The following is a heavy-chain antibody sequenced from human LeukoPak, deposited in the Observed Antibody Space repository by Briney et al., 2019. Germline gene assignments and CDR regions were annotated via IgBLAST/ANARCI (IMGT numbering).Heavy chain of an antibody. D-gene: IGHD6-13*01. CDR3: ARRIAAAGTFDY. Sequence: PSETLSLTCTVSGGSISSGGYYWSWIRQHPGKGLEWIGYIYYSGSTYYNPSLKSRVTISVDTSKNQFSLKQSSVTAADTAVYYCARRIAAAGTFDYWGQGTLVTVSS. J-gene: IGHJ4*02. V-gene: IGHV4-31*03. CDR2: IYYSGST. CDR1: GGSISSGGYY.